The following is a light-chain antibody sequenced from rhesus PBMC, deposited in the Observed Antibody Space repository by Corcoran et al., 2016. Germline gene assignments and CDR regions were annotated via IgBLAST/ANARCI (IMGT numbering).Light chain of an antibody. CDR2: EVS. V-gene: IGLV2-32*02. CDR3: SSYAVSNTFI. Sequence: QAALTQPRSVSGSPGQSVTISCTGTSSDIGGYNDVSWYQQHPGTAPKLMIYEVSKRPSGVSDRFSGSKSGNTASLTISGLQAEDEADYYCSSYAVSNTFIFGAGTRLTVL. CDR1: SSDIGGYND. J-gene: IGLJ1*01.